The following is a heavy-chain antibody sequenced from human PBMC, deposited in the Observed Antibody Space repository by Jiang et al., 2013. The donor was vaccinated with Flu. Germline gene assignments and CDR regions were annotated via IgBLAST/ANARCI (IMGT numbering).Heavy chain of an antibody. CDR3: ARLVRSGYGDYVGWFDP. D-gene: IGHD4-17*01. CDR1: GYKFTNNW. CDR2: IYPDDSET. J-gene: IGHJ5*02. V-gene: IGHV5-51*01. Sequence: GAEVKKPGESLKISCKGSGYKFTNNWIGWVRQMPGKGLEWMGVIYPDDSETTYSPSFQGQVTISADRSISTAYLQWSSLKASDTAMYYCARLVRSGYGDYVGWFDPWGQGTLVTVSS.